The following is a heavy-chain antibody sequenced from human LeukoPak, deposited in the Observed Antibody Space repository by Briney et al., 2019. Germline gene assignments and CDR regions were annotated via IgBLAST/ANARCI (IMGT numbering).Heavy chain of an antibody. Sequence: PGRSLRLSCAASGLTFSSYGMHWVRQAPGKGLEWVAVISYDGSNKYYADSVKGRFTISRDNSKNTLYLQMNSLRAEDTAVYYCAKDFGDVSFDYWGQGTLVTVSS. CDR1: GLTFSSYG. V-gene: IGHV3-30*18. CDR2: ISYDGSNK. CDR3: AKDFGDVSFDY. J-gene: IGHJ4*02. D-gene: IGHD3-10*01.